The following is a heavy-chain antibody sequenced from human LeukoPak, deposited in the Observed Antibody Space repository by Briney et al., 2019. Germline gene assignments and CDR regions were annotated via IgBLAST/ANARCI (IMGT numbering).Heavy chain of an antibody. D-gene: IGHD2-15*01. V-gene: IGHV3-30-3*01. J-gene: IGHJ6*02. Sequence: GGSLRLFCAASGFTFSSYAMHWVRQAPGKGLEWVAVISYDGSNKYYADSVKGRFTISRDNSKNTLYLQMNSLRAEDTAVYYCARDVGYGMDVWGQGTTVTVSS. CDR2: ISYDGSNK. CDR3: ARDVGYGMDV. CDR1: GFTFSSYA.